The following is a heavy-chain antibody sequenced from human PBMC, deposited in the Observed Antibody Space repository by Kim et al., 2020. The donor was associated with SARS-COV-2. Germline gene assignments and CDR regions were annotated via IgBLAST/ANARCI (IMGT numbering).Heavy chain of an antibody. CDR1: GFTFSSYG. Sequence: GGSLRLSCAASGFTFSSYGMHWVRQAPGKGLEWVAVIWYDGSNKYYADSVKGRFTISRDNSKNTLYLQMNSLRAEDTAVYYCARVALEYSSSSPELYFDYWGQGALVTFSS. D-gene: IGHD6-6*01. V-gene: IGHV3-33*01. CDR3: ARVALEYSSSSPELYFDY. J-gene: IGHJ4*02. CDR2: IWYDGSNK.